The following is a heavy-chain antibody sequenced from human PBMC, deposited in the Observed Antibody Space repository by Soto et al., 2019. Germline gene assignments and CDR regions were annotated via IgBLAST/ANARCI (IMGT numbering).Heavy chain of an antibody. CDR2: INPNSGGT. CDR1: GYTFTGYY. J-gene: IGHJ6*02. V-gene: IGHV1-2*02. Sequence: QVQLVQSGAEVKKPGASVKVSCKASGYTFTGYYMNWVRQAPGQGLEWMGWINPNSGGTNYAQKFQGRVTMTRDTSISTAYMELSRLRSDDTAVYYGARARCRRGSGYYGMDVWGQGTTVTVSS. D-gene: IGHD3-10*01. CDR3: ARARCRRGSGYYGMDV.